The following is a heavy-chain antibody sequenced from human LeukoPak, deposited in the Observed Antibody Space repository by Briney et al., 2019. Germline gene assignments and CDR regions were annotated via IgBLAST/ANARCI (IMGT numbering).Heavy chain of an antibody. CDR3: AKDLGYCSGGSCYSDDFQH. D-gene: IGHD2-15*01. J-gene: IGHJ1*01. CDR2: IRYDGSNK. CDR1: GFTFSSYG. Sequence: GGSLRLSCAASGFTFSSYGMHWVRQAPGKGLEWVAFIRYDGSNKYYADSVKGRFTISRDNSKNTLYLQMNSLRAEDTAVHYCAKDLGYCSGGSCYSDDFQHWGQGTLVTVSS. V-gene: IGHV3-30*02.